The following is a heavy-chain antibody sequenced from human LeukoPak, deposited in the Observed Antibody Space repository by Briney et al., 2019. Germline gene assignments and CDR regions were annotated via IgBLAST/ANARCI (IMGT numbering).Heavy chain of an antibody. CDR2: INPNSGGT. V-gene: IGHV1-2*02. J-gene: IGHJ3*02. Sequence: ASVKVSCKTSGYTFTSYYVHWVRQAPGQGLEWMGWINPNSGGTNYAQKFQGRVTMTRDTSISTAYMELSRLRSDDTAVYYCARDFGYYYGSGSAFDIWGQGTMVTVSS. CDR1: GYTFTSYY. D-gene: IGHD3-10*01. CDR3: ARDFGYYYGSGSAFDI.